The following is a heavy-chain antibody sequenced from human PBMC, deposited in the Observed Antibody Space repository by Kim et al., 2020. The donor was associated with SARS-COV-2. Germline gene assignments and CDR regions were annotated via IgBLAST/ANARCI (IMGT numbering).Heavy chain of an antibody. D-gene: IGHD1-26*01. Sequence: SETLSLTCTVSGGSISSSSYYWGWIRQPPGKGLEWIGSIYYSGSTYYNPSLKSRVTISVDTSKNQFSLKLSSVTAADTAVYYCASQVGATISFLFNAKEEGGFDYWGQGTLVTVSS. CDR2: IYYSGST. V-gene: IGHV4-39*01. CDR1: GGSISSSSYY. CDR3: ASQVGATISFLFNAKEEGGFDY. J-gene: IGHJ4*02.